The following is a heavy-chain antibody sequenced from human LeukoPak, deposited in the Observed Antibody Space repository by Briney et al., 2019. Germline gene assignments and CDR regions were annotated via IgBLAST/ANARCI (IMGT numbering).Heavy chain of an antibody. V-gene: IGHV1-69*13. CDR3: ARSRWPRSGYNNFDY. CDR2: IIPIFGTA. D-gene: IGHD3-3*01. Sequence: EASVNVSCKPSGGTFSNYSISWVRQAPGQGLEWMGGIIPIFGTANYAQKFQGRVTITADEPTSTAYMELSSLRSEDTAVYYCARSRWPRSGYNNFDYWGQGTLVTVSS. J-gene: IGHJ4*02. CDR1: GGTFSNYS.